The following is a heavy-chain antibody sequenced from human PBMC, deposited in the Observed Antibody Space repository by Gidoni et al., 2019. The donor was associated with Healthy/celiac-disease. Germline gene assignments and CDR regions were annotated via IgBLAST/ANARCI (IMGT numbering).Heavy chain of an antibody. J-gene: IGHJ4*02. D-gene: IGHD6-6*01. CDR2: ISYDGSNK. V-gene: IGHV3-30*18. Sequence: QVQLVESGGGVVQPGRSLRLSWSASGFTFSSYGMHWVRQAPGKGLEWVAVISYDGSNKYYADSVKGRFTISRDNSKNTLYLQMNSLRAEDTAVYYCAKDRRLRQLALDFDYWGQGTLVTVSS. CDR3: AKDRRLRQLALDFDY. CDR1: GFTFSSYG.